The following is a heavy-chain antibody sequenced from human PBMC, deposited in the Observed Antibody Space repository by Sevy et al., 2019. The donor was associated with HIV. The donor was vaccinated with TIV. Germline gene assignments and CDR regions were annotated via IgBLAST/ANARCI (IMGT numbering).Heavy chain of an antibody. CDR2: INWNSGSI. J-gene: IGHJ6*03. V-gene: IGHV3-20*04. CDR1: GFTLDDYG. D-gene: IGHD2-8*01. Sequence: GGSLRLSCAASGFTLDDYGMSWVRQAPGKGLEWVSGINWNSGSIGYADSVKGRFTISRDNAKNSLYLQMKNLRAEDTALYYCARVGCPNGVCYNYYYSFMDVWGTGTTLTVSS. CDR3: ARVGCPNGVCYNYYYSFMDV.